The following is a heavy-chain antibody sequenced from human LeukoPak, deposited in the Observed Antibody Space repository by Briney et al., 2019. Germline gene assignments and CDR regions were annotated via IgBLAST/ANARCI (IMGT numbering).Heavy chain of an antibody. CDR3: ARGGSECDY. D-gene: IGHD2-15*01. V-gene: IGHV4-59*01. Sequence: SETLSLTCTVSGGSISSYYWSWIRQPPGKGLEWIGYIYYSGSTNYNPSLKSRVTISVDTSKNQSSLKLSSVTAADTAVYYCARGGSECDYWGQGTLVTVSS. CDR1: GGSISSYY. J-gene: IGHJ4*02. CDR2: IYYSGST.